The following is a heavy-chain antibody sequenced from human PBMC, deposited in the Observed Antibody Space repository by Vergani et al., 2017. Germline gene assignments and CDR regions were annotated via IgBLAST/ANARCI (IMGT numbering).Heavy chain of an antibody. CDR2: IHYSGDS. V-gene: IGHV4-28*01. CDR1: GYSVSCSNW. Sequence: QVQLQESGPGLVKPSDTLSLTFAVSGYSVSCSNWWAWIRQPPGKGLEWIGYIHYSGDSYYNPSLKSPVTMSVDTPKNQFSRKLSSVTALDTAVFYWARKGDGYTFDYWGQGTLVTVSS. CDR3: ARKGDGYTFDY. J-gene: IGHJ4*02. D-gene: IGHD5-24*01.